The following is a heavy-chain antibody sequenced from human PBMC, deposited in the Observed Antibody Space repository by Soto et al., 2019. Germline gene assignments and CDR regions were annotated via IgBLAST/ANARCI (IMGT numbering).Heavy chain of an antibody. CDR2: INAGNGNT. CDR3: ARATLVGATLYGKFDY. V-gene: IGHV1-3*01. J-gene: IGHJ4*02. D-gene: IGHD1-26*01. CDR1: GYTFTSYA. Sequence: QVQLVQSGAEVKKPGASVKVSCKASGYTFTSYAMHWVRQAPGQRLEWMGWINAGNGNTKYSQKFQGRVTITRDTSASTAYMELSSLRSEDTAVYYCARATLVGATLYGKFDYWGQGTLVTVSS.